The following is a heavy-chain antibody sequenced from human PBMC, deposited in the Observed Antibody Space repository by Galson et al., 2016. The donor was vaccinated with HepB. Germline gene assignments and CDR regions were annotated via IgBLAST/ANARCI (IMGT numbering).Heavy chain of an antibody. Sequence: SLRLSCAASGFTFSDYYMTWIRQAPGKGLEWVSYISSSGSNIYYADSVKGRFTISRDNAKNSLYLQMNSLRAEDTAVYYCTRDTYGIKDFYYYGMDVWGQGTTVTVSS. V-gene: IGHV3-11*01. CDR3: TRDTYGIKDFYYYGMDV. D-gene: IGHD4-17*01. CDR2: ISSSGSNI. CDR1: GFTFSDYY. J-gene: IGHJ6*02.